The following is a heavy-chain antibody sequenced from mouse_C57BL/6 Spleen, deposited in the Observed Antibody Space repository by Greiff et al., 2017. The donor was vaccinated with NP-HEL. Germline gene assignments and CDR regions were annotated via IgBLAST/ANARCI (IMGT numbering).Heavy chain of an antibody. J-gene: IGHJ1*03. V-gene: IGHV1-42*01. Sequence: EVMLVESGPELVKPGASVKISCKASGYSFTGYYMNWVKQSPEKSLEWIGEINPSTGGTTYNQKFKAKATLTVDKSSSTAYMQLKSLTSEDSAVYYCARSRNYYGSSYGYFDVWGTGTTVTVSS. CDR2: INPSTGGT. CDR3: ARSRNYYGSSYGYFDV. D-gene: IGHD1-1*01. CDR1: GYSFTGYY.